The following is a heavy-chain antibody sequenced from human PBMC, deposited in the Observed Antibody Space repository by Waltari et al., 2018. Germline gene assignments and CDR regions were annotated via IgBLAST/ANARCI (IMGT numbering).Heavy chain of an antibody. J-gene: IGHJ4*02. CDR2: IYYSGST. Sequence: QVQLQESGPGLVKPSETPSLTCTVSGGSITGYYWSWFRLPPGKGLEWIGYIYYSGSTNYNPSLKSRVTVSVDMSKNQFSLKLTSVTAADTAVYYCARVYCSGGSCYDLFDYWGQGTLVTVSS. D-gene: IGHD2-15*01. CDR1: GGSITGYY. CDR3: ARVYCSGGSCYDLFDY. V-gene: IGHV4-59*01.